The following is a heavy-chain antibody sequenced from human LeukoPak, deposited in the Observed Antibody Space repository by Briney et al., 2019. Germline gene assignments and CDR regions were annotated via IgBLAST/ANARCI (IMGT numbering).Heavy chain of an antibody. CDR2: IYYSGST. V-gene: IGHV4-59*01. J-gene: IGHJ4*02. CDR3: ARGGYYDSSGQDY. D-gene: IGHD3-22*01. CDR1: GGSISSYY. Sequence: PSETLSLTCTVSGGSISSYYWSWIRQPPGKGLEWIGYIYYSGSTNYNPSLKSRVTISADTSKNQFSLKLSSVSAADTGVYYSARGGYYDSSGQDYWGQGTLVTVSS.